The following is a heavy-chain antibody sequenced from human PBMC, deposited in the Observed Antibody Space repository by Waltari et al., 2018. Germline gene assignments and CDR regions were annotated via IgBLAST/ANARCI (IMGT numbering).Heavy chain of an antibody. V-gene: IGHV3-30*03. CDR1: GFTFSSYG. J-gene: IGHJ5*02. Sequence: QVQLVESGGGVVQPGRSLRLSCAASGFTFSSYGMHWVRQAPGKGLEWVAVISYDGSKKYYADSVKGRFTISRDNSKNTLYLQMNSLRAEDTAVYYCAGVYAIHNWFDPWGQGTLVTVSS. CDR2: ISYDGSKK. D-gene: IGHD2-8*01. CDR3: AGVYAIHNWFDP.